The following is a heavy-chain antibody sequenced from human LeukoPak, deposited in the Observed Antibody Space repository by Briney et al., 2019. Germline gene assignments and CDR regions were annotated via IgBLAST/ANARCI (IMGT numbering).Heavy chain of an antibody. D-gene: IGHD6-6*01. Sequence: GASVKVSCKASGYTFTGYYKHWVRQAPGQGLEWMGRINPNSGGTNYAQKFQGRVIMTRDTSISTAYMELSRLRFDDTAVYYCARDEYSTSSGGSWGQGTLVTVSS. CDR2: INPNSGGT. CDR1: GYTFTGYY. V-gene: IGHV1-2*06. CDR3: ARDEYSTSSGGS. J-gene: IGHJ5*02.